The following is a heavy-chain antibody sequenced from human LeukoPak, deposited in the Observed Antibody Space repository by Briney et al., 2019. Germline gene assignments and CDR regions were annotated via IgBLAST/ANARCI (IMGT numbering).Heavy chain of an antibody. J-gene: IGHJ4*02. V-gene: IGHV1-18*01. CDR1: GYTXTSYG. D-gene: IGHD6-19*01. CDR3: ASEHKYSSGWDHVGFLDY. CDR2: TSTYNGNT. Sequence: ASVKVSCKASGYTXTSYGISWVRQAPGQGLKWMGWTSTYNGNTNYAQKLQGRVTMTTDTSTSPAYMELRSLRSDDTAVYYCASEHKYSSGWDHVGFLDYWGQGTLVTVSS.